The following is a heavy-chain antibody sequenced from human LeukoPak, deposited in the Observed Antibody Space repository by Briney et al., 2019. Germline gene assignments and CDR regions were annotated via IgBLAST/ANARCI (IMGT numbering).Heavy chain of an antibody. CDR1: GGSISSGGYY. V-gene: IGHV4-30-2*01. D-gene: IGHD3-3*01. CDR3: ARTRITIFGVADTEIYYFDY. Sequence: SQTLSLTCTVSGGSISSGGYYWSWIRQPPGKGLEWIGYIYHSGSTYYNPSLKSRVTISVDRSKNQFSLKLSSVTAADTAVYYCARTRITIFGVADTEIYYFDYWGQGTLVTVSS. J-gene: IGHJ4*02. CDR2: IYHSGST.